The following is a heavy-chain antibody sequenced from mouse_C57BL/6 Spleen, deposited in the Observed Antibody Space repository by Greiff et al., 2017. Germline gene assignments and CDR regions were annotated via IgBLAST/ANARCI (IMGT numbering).Heavy chain of an antibody. V-gene: IGHV1-52*01. CDR3: AKERWDY. Sequence: QQSCKASGYTFTSYWMHWVKQRPIQGLEWIGNIDPSDSETHYNQKFKDKATLTVDKSSSTAYMQLSSLTSEDSAGYYCAKERWDYWGQGTTLTVSS. CDR1: GYTFTSYW. CDR2: IDPSDSET. D-gene: IGHD1-1*02. J-gene: IGHJ2*01.